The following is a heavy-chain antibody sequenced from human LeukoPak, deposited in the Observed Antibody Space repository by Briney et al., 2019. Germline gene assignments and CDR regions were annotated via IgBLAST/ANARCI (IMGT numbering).Heavy chain of an antibody. CDR3: ARRFDY. CDR2: SSSGGTTI. J-gene: IGHJ4*02. Sequence: GGSLRLSCAVSGFTISSYAMNWVRQAPGKGLEWISYSSSGGTTIYYADSVKGRFTISRDNAKNSLYLQMNSLRAEDTGVYYCARRFDYWGQGTLVTVSS. V-gene: IGHV3-48*03. CDR1: GFTISSYA.